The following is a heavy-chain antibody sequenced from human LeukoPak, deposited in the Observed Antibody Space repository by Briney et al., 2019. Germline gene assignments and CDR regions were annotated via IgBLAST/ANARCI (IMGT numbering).Heavy chain of an antibody. D-gene: IGHD3-10*01. Sequence: GGSLRLSCAAPGFTFSSYSMNWVRQAPGKGLVWVSSISSSSSYIYYADSVKGRFTISRDNAKNSLYLQMNSMRAEDTAVYYCARGSTMVRGVNYWGQGTLVTVSS. J-gene: IGHJ4*02. V-gene: IGHV3-21*01. CDR2: ISSSSSYI. CDR3: ARGSTMVRGVNY. CDR1: GFTFSSYS.